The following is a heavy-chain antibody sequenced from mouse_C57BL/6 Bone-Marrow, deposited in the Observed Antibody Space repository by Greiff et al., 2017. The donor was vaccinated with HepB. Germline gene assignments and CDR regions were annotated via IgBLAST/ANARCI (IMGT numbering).Heavy chain of an antibody. Sequence: QVQLKQPGAELVMPGASVKLSCKASGYTFTSYWMHWVKQRPGQGLEWIGEIDPSDSYTNYNQKFKGKSTLTVDKSSSTAYMQLSSLTSEDSAVYYCARTYYYGKGFIVFYAMDYWGQGTSVTVSS. V-gene: IGHV1-69*01. J-gene: IGHJ4*01. CDR2: IDPSDSYT. D-gene: IGHD1-1*01. CDR1: GYTFTSYW. CDR3: ARTYYYGKGFIVFYAMDY.